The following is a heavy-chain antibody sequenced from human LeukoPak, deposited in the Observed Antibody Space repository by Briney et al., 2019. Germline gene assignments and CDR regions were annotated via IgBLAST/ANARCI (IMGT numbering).Heavy chain of an antibody. CDR3: ARADGLGSYYNLDY. Sequence: ASVKVSCKASGYSFTGYYMHWVRQAPGQGLEWMGWINPNSGGTKNAQKFQGRVTVTRDTSISTAYMDLSRLTSDDTAVYYCARADGLGSYYNLDYWGQGTLVTVSS. D-gene: IGHD3-10*01. CDR2: INPNSGGT. CDR1: GYSFTGYY. J-gene: IGHJ4*02. V-gene: IGHV1-2*02.